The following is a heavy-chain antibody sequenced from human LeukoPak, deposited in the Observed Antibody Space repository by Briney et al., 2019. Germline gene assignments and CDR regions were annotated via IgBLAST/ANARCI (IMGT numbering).Heavy chain of an antibody. CDR2: IIPIFGTA. Sequence: ASVKVSCKASGGTFSSYAVSWVRQAPGQGLEWMGGIIPIFGTANYAQKFQGRVTITTDESTSTAYMELSSLRSKGTAVYYCARERDAFDIWGQGTMVTVSS. V-gene: IGHV1-69*05. CDR1: GGTFSSYA. J-gene: IGHJ3*02. CDR3: ARERDAFDI.